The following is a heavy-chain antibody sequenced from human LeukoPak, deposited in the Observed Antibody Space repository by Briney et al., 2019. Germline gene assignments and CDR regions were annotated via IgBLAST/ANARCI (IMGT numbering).Heavy chain of an antibody. CDR2: IQQDGSEK. D-gene: IGHD3-16*02. Sequence: PGGSLRLSCAASGSTFSSYWMSWVRQAPGKGLEWEANIQQDGSEKYYVDSVKGRFTISRDNAKNSLYLQMNSLRAEDTAVYYCARGLRLGELSLSPFYGMDVWGQGTTVTVSS. CDR3: ARGLRLGELSLSPFYGMDV. J-gene: IGHJ6*02. V-gene: IGHV3-7*05. CDR1: GSTFSSYW.